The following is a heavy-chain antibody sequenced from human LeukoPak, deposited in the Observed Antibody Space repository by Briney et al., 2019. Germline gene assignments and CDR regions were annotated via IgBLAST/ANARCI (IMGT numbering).Heavy chain of an antibody. CDR1: GGTFSSYA. CDR2: IIPIFGTA. CDR3: ARSAPEGFWGPAVSLLSWFDP. D-gene: IGHD2-2*01. J-gene: IGHJ5*02. Sequence: SVKVSCKASGGTFSSYAISWVRQAPGQGLEWMGGIIPIFGTANYAQKFQGRVTITADESTSAAYMELSSLRSGDTAVYYCARSAPEGFWGPAVSLLSWFDPWGQGTLVTVSS. V-gene: IGHV1-69*13.